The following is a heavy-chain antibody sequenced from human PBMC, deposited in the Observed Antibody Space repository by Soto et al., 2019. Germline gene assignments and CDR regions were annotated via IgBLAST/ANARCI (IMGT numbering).Heavy chain of an antibody. J-gene: IGHJ4*02. CDR1: GFTFSTSV. D-gene: IGHD4-17*01. Sequence: EVQLLESGGGLIQWGESLGLSCAASGFTFSTSVMAWVRQAPGKDLEWVASITGSGRRTDYADSLEGLFIISRDNSQNTLYLQLNSLRAEDTDLYDCATGGGDYRPLEYWGQGTLITVST. CDR3: ATGGGDYRPLEY. V-gene: IGHV3-23*01. CDR2: ITGSGRRT.